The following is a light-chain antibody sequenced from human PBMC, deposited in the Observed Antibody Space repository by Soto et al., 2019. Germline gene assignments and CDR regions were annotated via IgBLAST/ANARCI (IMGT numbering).Light chain of an antibody. V-gene: IGKV1-5*03. J-gene: IGKJ1*01. CDR2: KAS. CDR3: QHYNNYSEA. Sequence: DVQMTQSPSTLSASVGDRVTITCRASQTVSSWLAWYQQKPGQAPKLLIYKASTLKSGVPSRFSGSGSGTEFTLTISSLQPDDFATYYCQHYNNYSEAFGQGTKVDIK. CDR1: QTVSSW.